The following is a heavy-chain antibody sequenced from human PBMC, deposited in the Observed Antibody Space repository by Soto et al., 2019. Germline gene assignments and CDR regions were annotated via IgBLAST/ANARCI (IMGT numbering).Heavy chain of an antibody. J-gene: IGHJ6*02. CDR2: ISAYNGNT. D-gene: IGHD1-26*01. V-gene: IGHV1-18*01. CDR1: GYTFTSYG. Sequence: QVQLVQSGAEVKKPGASVKVSCKASGYTFTSYGISWVRQAPGQGLEWMGWISAYNGNTNYAQKLQGRVTMTTDTSTSTAYMELRNLRSDDKAVYYCARRGGSYSYYYYGMDVWGQGTTVTVSS. CDR3: ARRGGSYSYYYYGMDV.